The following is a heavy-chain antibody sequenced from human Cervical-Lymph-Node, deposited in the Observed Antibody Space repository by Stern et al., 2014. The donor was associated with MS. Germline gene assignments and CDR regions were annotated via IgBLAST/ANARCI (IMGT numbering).Heavy chain of an antibody. D-gene: IGHD3-10*01. J-gene: IGHJ5*02. V-gene: IGHV1-69*06. CDR2: IIRPVGTA. Sequence: LLQSGADAKKPGSAVRVSCKASGGVSWLRQAPGQGLEYMGGIIRPVGTAHYAQRFQGRLTITADTSRNTTYMELRSLRSDDTAVYFCARGTGDNWFDPWGQGTLVSVSS. CDR3: ARGTGDNWFDP. CDR1: GG.